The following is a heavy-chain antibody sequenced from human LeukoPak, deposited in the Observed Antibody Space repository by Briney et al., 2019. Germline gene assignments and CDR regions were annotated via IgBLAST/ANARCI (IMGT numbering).Heavy chain of an antibody. J-gene: IGHJ3*02. CDR1: GGTFSSYA. V-gene: IGHV1-69*04. CDR3: ARAQSLYARRHGGRKNDAFDI. CDR2: IIPILGIA. Sequence: GASVKVSCKASGGTFSSYAISWVRQAPGQGLEWMGRIIPILGIANYAQKFQGRVTITADKSTSTAYMELSSLRSEDTAVYYCARAQSLYARRHGGRKNDAFDIWGQGTMVTVSS. D-gene: IGHD1-26*01.